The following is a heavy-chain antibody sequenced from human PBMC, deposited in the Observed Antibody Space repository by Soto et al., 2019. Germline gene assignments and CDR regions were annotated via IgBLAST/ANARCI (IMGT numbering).Heavy chain of an antibody. CDR1: GYIFTDHL. J-gene: IGHJ4*02. V-gene: IGHV1-2*02. CDR3: ARGSQGFFPVRGIYFYFDH. Sequence: ASVKVSCKTSGYIFTDHLIHWVRQSPGQGLQWVGWVHPDSGGTNVAQAFQDRVTMTADTSITTAYMDLARLRPDHTALFSSARGSQGFFPVRGIYFYFDHWGQGTPFTVSS. CDR2: VHPDSGGT. D-gene: IGHD3-22*01.